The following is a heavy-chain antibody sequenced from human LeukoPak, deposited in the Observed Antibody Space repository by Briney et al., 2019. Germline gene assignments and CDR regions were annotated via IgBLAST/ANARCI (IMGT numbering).Heavy chain of an antibody. CDR3: AKPSRVRGVPFDY. CDR1: GFTFSSYE. J-gene: IGHJ4*02. Sequence: GGSLRLSCAASGFTFSSYEMNWVRQAPGKGLEWVSYISSSGSTIYYADSVKGRFTISRDNSKNTLYLQMNSLRAEDTAVYYCAKPSRVRGVPFDYWGQGTLVTVSS. V-gene: IGHV3-48*03. CDR2: ISSSGSTI. D-gene: IGHD3-10*01.